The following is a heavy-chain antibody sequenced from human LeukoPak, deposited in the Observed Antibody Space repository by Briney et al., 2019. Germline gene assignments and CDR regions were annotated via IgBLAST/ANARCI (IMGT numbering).Heavy chain of an antibody. Sequence: GGSLRLSCAASGLTFSSYAMHWVRQAPGKGLEWVAVISYDGSNKYYADSVKGRFTISRDNSKNTLYLQMNSLRAEDTAVYYCASPAEWNYYYYGMDVWGQGTTVTVSS. V-gene: IGHV3-30-3*01. J-gene: IGHJ6*02. CDR1: GLTFSSYA. D-gene: IGHD3-3*01. CDR2: ISYDGSNK. CDR3: ASPAEWNYYYYGMDV.